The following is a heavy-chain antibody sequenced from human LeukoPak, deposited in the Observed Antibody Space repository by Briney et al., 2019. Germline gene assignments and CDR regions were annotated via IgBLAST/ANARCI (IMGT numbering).Heavy chain of an antibody. CDR1: GYTFTSYA. D-gene: IGHD3-22*01. Sequence: GASVKVSCKASGYTFTSYAMHWVRQAPGQRLEWKGWINAGNGNTKYSQKFQGRVSITRDTSASTAYMELSSLRSEDTAVYYCARSYYDSSGYYSFDYWGQGTLVTVSS. CDR2: INAGNGNT. CDR3: ARSYYDSSGYYSFDY. V-gene: IGHV1-3*01. J-gene: IGHJ4*02.